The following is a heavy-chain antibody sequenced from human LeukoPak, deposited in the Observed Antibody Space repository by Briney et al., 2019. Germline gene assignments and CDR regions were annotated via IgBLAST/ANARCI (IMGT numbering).Heavy chain of an antibody. CDR1: GFTFSSYS. Sequence: GGSLRLSCAASGFTFSSYSMNWVRQAPGKGLEWDSYISSSSSTIYYADSVKGRFTISRDNAKNSLYLQMNSLRAEDTAVYYCARTELLWFGESNAFDIWGQGTMVTVSS. V-gene: IGHV3-48*01. CDR3: ARTELLWFGESNAFDI. J-gene: IGHJ3*02. CDR2: ISSSSSTI. D-gene: IGHD3-10*01.